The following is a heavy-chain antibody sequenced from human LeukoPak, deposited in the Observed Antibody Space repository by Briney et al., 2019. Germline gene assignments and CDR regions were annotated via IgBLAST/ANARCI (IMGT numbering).Heavy chain of an antibody. J-gene: IGHJ5*02. CDR3: ARVYSSSSRRGFDP. Sequence: PSETLSLTCAVYGGSFSGYYWSWIRQPPGKGLEWIGEINHSGSANYNPSLKSRVTISVDTSKNQFSLTLTSVTAADTAVYYCARVYSSSSRRGFDPWGQGTLVTVSS. V-gene: IGHV4-34*01. CDR2: INHSGSA. CDR1: GGSFSGYY. D-gene: IGHD6-6*01.